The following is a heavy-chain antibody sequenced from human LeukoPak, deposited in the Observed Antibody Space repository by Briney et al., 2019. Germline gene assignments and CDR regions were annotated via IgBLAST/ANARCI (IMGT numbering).Heavy chain of an antibody. CDR2: INPSGGST. J-gene: IGHJ4*02. V-gene: IGHV1-46*01. CDR3: ARDSPRVYYGSGSYYNALGY. Sequence: ASVKVSRKASGYTFTSYYMHWVRQAPGQGLEWMGIINPSGGSTSYAQKFQGRVTMTRDTSTSTVYMELSSLRSEDTAVYYCARDSPRVYYGSGSYYNALGYWGQGTLVTVSS. CDR1: GYTFTSYY. D-gene: IGHD3-10*01.